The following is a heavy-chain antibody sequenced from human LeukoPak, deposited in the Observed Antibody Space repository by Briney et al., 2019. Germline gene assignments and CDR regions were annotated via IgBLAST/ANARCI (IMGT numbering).Heavy chain of an antibody. CDR2: INPSGGST. J-gene: IGHJ3*02. Sequence: ASVKVSFKASGYTFTTYYIHWVRQAPGQGLEWMGIINPSGGSTRYAQKFQGRVTMTRDTSTSTVYMELSGLRSEDTAVYYCARFASLYSRSWYYAFDIWGQGTMVTVSS. CDR3: ARFASLYSRSWYYAFDI. CDR1: GYTFTTYY. V-gene: IGHV1-46*01. D-gene: IGHD6-13*01.